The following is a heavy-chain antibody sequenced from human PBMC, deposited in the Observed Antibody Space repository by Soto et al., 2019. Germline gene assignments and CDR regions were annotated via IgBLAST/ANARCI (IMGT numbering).Heavy chain of an antibody. CDR3: ARGKHTADRED. V-gene: IGHV1-69*01. D-gene: IGHD2-21*01. CDR1: GDSFSTYV. Sequence: QVHLEQSGAEVKKPGSSVKVSCKASGDSFSTYVITWVRQAPGQGLEWVGGVLPMSGRTIYAQKFQDRVTIIADDSTSTAYMELTSLTSEDTAVYYCARGKHTADREDWGQGTLVIVSS. CDR2: VLPMSGRT. J-gene: IGHJ4*02.